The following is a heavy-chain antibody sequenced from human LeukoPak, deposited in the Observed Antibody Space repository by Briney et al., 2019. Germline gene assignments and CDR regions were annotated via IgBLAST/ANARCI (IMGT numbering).Heavy chain of an antibody. CDR1: GFTVSSNY. D-gene: IGHD3-3*01. CDR2: IYYSGST. V-gene: IGHV4-59*02. J-gene: IGHJ5*02. CDR3: ARGFWSGYYNSNWFDP. Sequence: PGGSLRLTCAASGFTVSSNYMSWVRQAPGKGLEWIGYIYYSGSTNYNPSLKSRVTISVDRFKNHFSLKLKSVTAADTAVYYCARGFWSGYYNSNWFDPWGQGTLVTVSS.